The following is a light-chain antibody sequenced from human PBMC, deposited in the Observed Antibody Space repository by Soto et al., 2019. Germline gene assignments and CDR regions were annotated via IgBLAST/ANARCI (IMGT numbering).Light chain of an antibody. CDR1: SSDVGSYNL. Sequence: QSALTQPASVSGSPGQSITISCTGTSSDVGSYNLVSWYQQHPGKAPKLMIYEGSKRPSGVSNRFSGSKSGNTASLTISGLQAEDEADYYCCSYAGSNNFAVFGGGTKLTVL. CDR2: EGS. J-gene: IGLJ2*01. CDR3: CSYAGSNNFAV. V-gene: IGLV2-23*03.